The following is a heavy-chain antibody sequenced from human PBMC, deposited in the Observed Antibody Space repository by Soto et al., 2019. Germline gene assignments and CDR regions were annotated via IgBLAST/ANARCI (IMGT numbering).Heavy chain of an antibody. D-gene: IGHD3-10*01. J-gene: IGHJ4*02. CDR2: IYYSGST. Sequence: SETLSLTCTVSGGSISSYYWSWIRQPPGKGLEWIGYIYYSGSTNYNPSLKSRVIISVDTSKNQFSLKLSSVTAADTAVYYCARLTFSTMVRENPGDFDYWGQGTLVTVSS. CDR3: ARLTFSTMVRENPGDFDY. V-gene: IGHV4-59*08. CDR1: GGSISSYY.